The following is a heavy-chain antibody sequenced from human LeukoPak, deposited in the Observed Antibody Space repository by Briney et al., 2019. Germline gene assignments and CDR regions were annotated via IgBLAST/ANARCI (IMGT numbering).Heavy chain of an antibody. CDR3: ARDYCSSTSCTRGAVAGAPATFDY. D-gene: IGHD2-2*01. CDR1: GGTFSRYA. CDR2: IIPILGIA. Sequence: SVKVSCQACGGTFSRYAIRRVGQAPGQGLEWVGRIIPILGIANHAQKFQGRVTITADKSTSTAYMELSSLRSEDTAVYYCARDYCSSTSCTRGAVAGAPATFDYWGQGTLVTVSS. V-gene: IGHV1-69*04. J-gene: IGHJ4*02.